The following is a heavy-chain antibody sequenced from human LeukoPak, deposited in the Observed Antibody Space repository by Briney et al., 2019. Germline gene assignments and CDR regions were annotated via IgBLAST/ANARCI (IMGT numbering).Heavy chain of an antibody. CDR2: IKQDGSEK. J-gene: IGHJ4*02. CDR1: GFTFSSYW. CDR3: ARGASIIGPLVT. Sequence: PGGSLRLSCAASGFTFSSYWMNWVRQAPGKGLEWVANIKQDGSEKYYVDSVKGRFTISRDNAKTSLSLQMNNLRAEDTAVYYCARGASIIGPLVTWGQGTLVTVSS. V-gene: IGHV3-7*04. D-gene: IGHD2-15*01.